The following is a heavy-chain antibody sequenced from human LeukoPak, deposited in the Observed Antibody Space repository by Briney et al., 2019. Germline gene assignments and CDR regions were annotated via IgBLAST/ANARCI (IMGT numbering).Heavy chain of an antibody. CDR2: INPNSGST. Sequence: ASVKVSCKASGYTFTGYYMHWVRQAPGQGLEWMGWINPNSGSTNYAQKFQGWVTMTRDTSISTAYMELSRLRSDDTAVYYCARHPRSYGMDVWGQGTTVTVSS. CDR3: ARHPRSYGMDV. CDR1: GYTFTGYY. V-gene: IGHV1-2*04. J-gene: IGHJ6*02.